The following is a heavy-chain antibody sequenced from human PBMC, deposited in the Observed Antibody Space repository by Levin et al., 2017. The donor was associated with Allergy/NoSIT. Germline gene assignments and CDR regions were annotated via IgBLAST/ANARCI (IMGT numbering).Heavy chain of an antibody. J-gene: IGHJ4*02. CDR1: GFTFSSYG. V-gene: IGHV3-30*18. Sequence: GGSLRLSCAASGFTFSSYGMHWVRQAPGKGLEWVAVISYDGSNKYYADSVKGRFTISRDNSKNTLYLQMNSLRAEDTAVYYCAKDSLRYCSSTSCLPDYWGQGTLVTVSS. D-gene: IGHD2-2*01. CDR2: ISYDGSNK. CDR3: AKDSLRYCSSTSCLPDY.